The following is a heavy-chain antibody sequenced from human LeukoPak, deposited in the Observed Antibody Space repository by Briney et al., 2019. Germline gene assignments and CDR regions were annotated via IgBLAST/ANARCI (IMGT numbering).Heavy chain of an antibody. CDR2: INHSGST. V-gene: IGHV4-34*01. J-gene: IGHJ4*02. D-gene: IGHD4-11*01. CDR1: GFTFSDHH. CDR3: ARGYSNWDY. Sequence: GSLRLSCAASGFTFSDHHMDWIRQPPGKGLEWIGEINHSGSTNYNPSLKSRVTISVDTSKNQFSLKLSSVTAADTAVYYCARGYSNWDYWGQGTLVTVSS.